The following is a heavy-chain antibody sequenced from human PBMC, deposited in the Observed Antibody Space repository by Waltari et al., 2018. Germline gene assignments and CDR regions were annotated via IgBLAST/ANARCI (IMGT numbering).Heavy chain of an antibody. CDR2: IIPIFGTA. Sequence: QVQLVQSGAEVKKPGSSVKVSCTASGGTFSSYAISWVRQAPGQGLEWMGGIIPIFGTANYAQKFQGRVTITADESTSTAYMELSSLRSEDTAVYYCAGSPYCTNGVCYPFADYWGQGTLVTVSS. D-gene: IGHD2-8*01. J-gene: IGHJ4*02. V-gene: IGHV1-69*01. CDR3: AGSPYCTNGVCYPFADY. CDR1: GGTFSSYA.